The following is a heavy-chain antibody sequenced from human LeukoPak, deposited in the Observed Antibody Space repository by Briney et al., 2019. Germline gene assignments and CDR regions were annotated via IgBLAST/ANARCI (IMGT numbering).Heavy chain of an antibody. V-gene: IGHV3-30*02. D-gene: IGHD3-9*01. CDR3: AAFTYYNILTGYKAGSADY. CDR2: IRYDGSNK. CDR1: GFIFSSYG. J-gene: IGHJ4*02. Sequence: GGSLRLSCAASGFIFSSYGMHWVRQAPGKGLEWVAFIRYDGSNKYYADSVKGRFTISRDNSKNTLYLQMNSLRAEDTAVYYCAAFTYYNILTGYKAGSADYWGQGTLVTVSS.